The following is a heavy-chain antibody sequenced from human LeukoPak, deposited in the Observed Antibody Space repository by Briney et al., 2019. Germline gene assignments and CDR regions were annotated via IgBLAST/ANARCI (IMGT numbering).Heavy chain of an antibody. Sequence: GGSLRLSCAASGFTFSSYSMNWVRQAPGKGLEWVSSISSSSSYIYYADSVKGRFTISRDNAKNSLYLQMNSLRAEDTAVYYCARAYCSSTSCHITRSYYFDYWGQGTLVTVSS. CDR3: ARAYCSSTSCHITRSYYFDY. D-gene: IGHD2-2*02. CDR2: ISSSSSYI. J-gene: IGHJ4*02. CDR1: GFTFSSYS. V-gene: IGHV3-21*01.